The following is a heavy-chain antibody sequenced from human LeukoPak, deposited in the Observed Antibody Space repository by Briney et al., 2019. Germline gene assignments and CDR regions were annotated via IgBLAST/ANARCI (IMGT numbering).Heavy chain of an antibody. V-gene: IGHV3-30-3*01. CDR2: ISYDGSNK. CDR1: ELTFSSYA. CDR3: ARPHYYYGSGGGAFDL. Sequence: GRSLRLSCAASELTFSSYAMHWVRQAPGKGLEWVAVISYDGSNKYYADSVKGRFTISRDNSKNTLYLQMNSLRAEDTAVYFCARPHYYYGSGGGAFDLWGQGTMVTVSS. D-gene: IGHD3-10*01. J-gene: IGHJ3*01.